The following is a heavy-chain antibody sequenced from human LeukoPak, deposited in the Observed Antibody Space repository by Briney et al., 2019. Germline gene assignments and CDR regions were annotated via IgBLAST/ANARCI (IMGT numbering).Heavy chain of an antibody. CDR2: IGSGGYT. J-gene: IGHJ4*02. Sequence: PGGSLRLSCAASGFILSNYDVTWFRQTPGKGLEYVSSIGSGGYTFSAGSVRGRFSIYRDDSHNTVYLQMNSLRAEDTAIYFCAKKLPTVSAYFDLWGQGALVTVSS. V-gene: IGHV3-23*01. D-gene: IGHD2/OR15-2a*01. CDR3: AKKLPTVSAYFDL. CDR1: GFILSNYD.